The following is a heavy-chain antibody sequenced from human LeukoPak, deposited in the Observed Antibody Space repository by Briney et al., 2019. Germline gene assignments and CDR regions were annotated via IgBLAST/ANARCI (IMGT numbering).Heavy chain of an antibody. Sequence: GGSLRLSCAASGFTVNNSYMSWVRQAPGKGLEWVSVIYSDGSRYYADSVKGRFTISRDTSKNTLYLQMNTLRAEDTAVYYCARDSGYSSSWYYFDYWGQGTLVTVSS. D-gene: IGHD6-13*01. CDR3: ARDSGYSSSWYYFDY. CDR1: GFTVNNSY. J-gene: IGHJ4*02. CDR2: IYSDGSR. V-gene: IGHV3-53*01.